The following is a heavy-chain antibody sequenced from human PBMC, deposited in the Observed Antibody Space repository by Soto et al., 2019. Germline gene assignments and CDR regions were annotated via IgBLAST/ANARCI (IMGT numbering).Heavy chain of an antibody. CDR3: AREITTPGSSWCYYYGMDV. CDR2: ISYDGSNK. J-gene: IGHJ6*02. V-gene: IGHV3-30-3*01. CDR1: GFTFSSYA. Sequence: GGSLRLSCAASGFTFSSYAMHWVRQAPGKGLEWVAVISYDGSNKYYADSVKGRFTISRDNSKNTLYLQMNSLRAEDTAVYYCAREITTPGSSWCYYYGMDVWGQGTTVTVSS. D-gene: IGHD6-13*01.